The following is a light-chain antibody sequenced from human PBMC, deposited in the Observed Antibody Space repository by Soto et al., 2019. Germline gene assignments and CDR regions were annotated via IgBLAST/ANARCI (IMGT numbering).Light chain of an antibody. V-gene: IGKV3-11*01. Sequence: EIVLTQSPATLSLSPGERATLSCRASQSFSSYLAWYQQKPGQAPRLLIYDASKRATGIPARFSGRGSGTDFALTISILAPEDFAVYYCQQRSNWPPVITFGQGTRLEIK. J-gene: IGKJ5*01. CDR2: DAS. CDR3: QQRSNWPPVIT. CDR1: QSFSSY.